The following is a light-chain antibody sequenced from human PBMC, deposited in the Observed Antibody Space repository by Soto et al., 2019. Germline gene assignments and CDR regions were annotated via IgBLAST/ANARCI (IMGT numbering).Light chain of an antibody. Sequence: DIQMTQSPSSLSASVGDRVTITCQASQDISNYLNWYQQKPGKAPKLLIYDASNLETGVPSRFSGSGSGTAFSFTISSLQPEDIATYYGQQYDNLPLTFGGGTKVEIK. CDR2: DAS. CDR1: QDISNY. J-gene: IGKJ4*01. CDR3: QQYDNLPLT. V-gene: IGKV1-33*01.